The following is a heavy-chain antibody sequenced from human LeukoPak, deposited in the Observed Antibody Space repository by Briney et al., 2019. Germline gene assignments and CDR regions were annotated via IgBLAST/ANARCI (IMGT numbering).Heavy chain of an antibody. V-gene: IGHV1-2*02. Sequence: ASVKVSCKASGYTFTGYYMHWVRQPPGQGLEWMGWINPNSGGTNYAQKFQGRVTMTRDTPISTAYMELSRLRSDETAVYYCATDYYYETSDTALDYWGQGTLVTVSS. D-gene: IGHD3-22*01. CDR3: ATDYYYETSDTALDY. CDR1: GYTFTGYY. CDR2: INPNSGGT. J-gene: IGHJ4*02.